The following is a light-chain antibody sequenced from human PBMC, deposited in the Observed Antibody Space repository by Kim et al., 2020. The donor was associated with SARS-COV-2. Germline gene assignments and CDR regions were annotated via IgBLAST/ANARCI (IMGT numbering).Light chain of an antibody. CDR1: KLGDKY. Sequence: SYELTQPPSVSASPGQTASITCSGDKLGDKYACWYQQKPGQSPVLVIYQDSKRPSGIPERFSGSNSGNTATLTISGTQAMDEADYYCQAWDSSTADVVFG. V-gene: IGLV3-1*01. CDR2: QDS. CDR3: QAWDSSTADVV. J-gene: IGLJ2*01.